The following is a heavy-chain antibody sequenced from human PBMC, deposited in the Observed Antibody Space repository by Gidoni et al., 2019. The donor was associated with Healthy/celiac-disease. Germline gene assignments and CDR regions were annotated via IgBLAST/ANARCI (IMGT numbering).Heavy chain of an antibody. CDR1: GFTFSSYS. D-gene: IGHD2-2*01. V-gene: IGHV3-48*01. Sequence: EVQLVESGGGLVQLGGSLRLSCAASGFTFSSYSMNWVRQAPGKGLEWVSYISSSSSTIYYADSVKGRFTISRDNAKNSLYLQMNSLRAEDTAVYYCARDQAIVVVPAATTFDYWGQGTLVTVSS. J-gene: IGHJ4*02. CDR2: ISSSSSTI. CDR3: ARDQAIVVVPAATTFDY.